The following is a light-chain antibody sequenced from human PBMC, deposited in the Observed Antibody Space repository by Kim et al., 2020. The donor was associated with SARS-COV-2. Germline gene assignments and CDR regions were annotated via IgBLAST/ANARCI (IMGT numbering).Light chain of an antibody. CDR1: ASVSTN. CDR2: GAS. CDR3: QQYNKWPPGT. V-gene: IGKV3-15*01. J-gene: IGKJ1*01. Sequence: SPGDRATLSCRASASVSTNLAWYPQRPGQAPRLLIYGASTRATGIPARFSGSGSGTEFTLTISSLQSEDFAVYYCQQYNKWPPGTFGQGTKVDIK.